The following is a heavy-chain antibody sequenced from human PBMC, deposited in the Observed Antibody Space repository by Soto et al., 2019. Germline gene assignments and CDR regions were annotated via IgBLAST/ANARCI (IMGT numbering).Heavy chain of an antibody. V-gene: IGHV3-7*01. CDR3: ARSLYSAASD. CDR1: GFTFSTAW. D-gene: IGHD5-12*01. Sequence: EVPLVESGGGLVQPGGSLRLSCAASGFTFSTAWMSWVRQAPGKGLEWVAHIQPDGSDTYYGDSVKGRFTVSRDNPKNSLYLQLNSLRADDTAVYYCARSLYSAASDWGQGTLVTVSS. J-gene: IGHJ4*02. CDR2: IQPDGSDT.